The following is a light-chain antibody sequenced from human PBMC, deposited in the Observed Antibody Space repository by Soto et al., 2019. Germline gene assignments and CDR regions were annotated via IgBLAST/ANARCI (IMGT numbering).Light chain of an antibody. CDR2: DVS. Sequence: QSALTQPASVSGSPGQSITISCTGTSSDVGGYNYVSWYQQHPGKAPKLMIYDVSNRPSGVSNRFSGSKSGNTASLTISGLQAEDEADYYCSSYTSSILFGGGTKRTGL. CDR1: SSDVGGYNY. CDR3: SSYTSSIL. J-gene: IGLJ2*01. V-gene: IGLV2-14*01.